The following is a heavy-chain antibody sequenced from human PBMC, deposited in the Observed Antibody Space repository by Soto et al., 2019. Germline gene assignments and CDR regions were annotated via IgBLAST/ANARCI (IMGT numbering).Heavy chain of an antibody. J-gene: IGHJ5*02. Sequence: ASVKVSCNASGYTFSNFDISWVRQAPGQGLEWMGWVSPYNGNTNYAQKLQGRVTMTTDTSTSTAYMEVRSLRSDDAAVYYCARTLQESSALLVGFYPWGHGTWVTV. CDR2: VSPYNGNT. CDR1: GYTFSNFD. V-gene: IGHV1-18*01. CDR3: ARTLQESSALLVGFYP. D-gene: IGHD3-22*01.